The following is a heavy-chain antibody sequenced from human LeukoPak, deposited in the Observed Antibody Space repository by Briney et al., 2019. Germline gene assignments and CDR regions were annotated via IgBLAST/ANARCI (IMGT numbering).Heavy chain of an antibody. CDR3: ARGWATIPD. J-gene: IGHJ4*02. CDR2: IDPDGVDK. D-gene: IGHD5-24*01. CDR1: GFNFSISY. Sequence: GGSLRLSCTASGFNFSISYMMWVRQAPGEGLEWVAHIDPDGVDKNYVGSVKDRFIISRDNTKNLLFLQMNSLRDDDTALYYCARGWATIPDWGQGSLVIVSS. V-gene: IGHV3-7*01.